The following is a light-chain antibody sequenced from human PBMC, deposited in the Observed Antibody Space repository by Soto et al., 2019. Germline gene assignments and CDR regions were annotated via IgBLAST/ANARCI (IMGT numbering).Light chain of an antibody. CDR1: SSDVGGYNY. J-gene: IGLJ3*02. CDR3: SSYTSSSTWV. CDR2: EVS. Sequence: QSALTQPASVSGSPGQSITISCTGTSSDVGGYNYVSWYQQHPDKAPKLMIYEVSNRPSGVSNRFSGSKSANMASLTISGLQAEDEADYYCSSYTSSSTWVFGGGTKLTVL. V-gene: IGLV2-14*01.